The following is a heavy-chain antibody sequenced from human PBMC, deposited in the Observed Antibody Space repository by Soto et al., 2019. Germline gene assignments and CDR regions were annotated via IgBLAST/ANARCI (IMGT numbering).Heavy chain of an antibody. J-gene: IGHJ4*02. Sequence: GGSLRLSCAASGFTFSGYWMHWVRQVPGKRLVWVSRISGDGSSAHYADFAKGRFTISRDNAKNTVYLQMNSLRVDDTAVYYCARRDWNGGYCDLWGQGVVVTVSS. V-gene: IGHV3-74*01. CDR1: GFTFSGYW. CDR3: ARRDWNGGYCDL. D-gene: IGHD1-1*01. CDR2: ISGDGSSA.